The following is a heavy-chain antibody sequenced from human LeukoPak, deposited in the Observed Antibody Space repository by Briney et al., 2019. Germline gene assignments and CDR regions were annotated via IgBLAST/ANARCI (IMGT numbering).Heavy chain of an antibody. CDR3: ARDQGPPSYFDY. CDR1: GFTFGSYW. CDR2: IKQDGSEK. J-gene: IGHJ4*02. Sequence: GGSLRLSCAASGFTFGSYWMSWVRQAPGKGLEWVTNIKQDGSEKYYVDSVKGRFTISRDNAKNSLYLQMNSLRAEDTAVYYCARDQGPPSYFDYWGQGTLVTVSS. V-gene: IGHV3-7*01.